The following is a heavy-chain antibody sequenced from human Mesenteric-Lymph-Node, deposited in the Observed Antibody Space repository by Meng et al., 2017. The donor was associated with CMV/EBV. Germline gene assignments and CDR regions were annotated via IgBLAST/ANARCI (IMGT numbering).Heavy chain of an antibody. V-gene: IGHV1-2*06. Sequence: GSTCNVSCKAWVGEAHGQGLGWMGRISPKSGGANSEREFQGRVTMASGRSVSTDNMELSALRSDDAAEYYCARGVAGANGNWFDYWGQGTLVTVSS. D-gene: IGHD2-8*01. CDR1: GSTCNVSC. CDR2: ISPKSGGA. CDR3: ARGVAGANGNWFDY. J-gene: IGHJ4*02.